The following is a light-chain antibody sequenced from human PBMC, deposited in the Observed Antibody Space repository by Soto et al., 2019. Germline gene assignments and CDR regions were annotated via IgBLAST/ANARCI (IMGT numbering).Light chain of an antibody. V-gene: IGKV3-20*01. Sequence: EIVLTQSPGTLSLSPGERASLSCRASQRISSTFLAWYQQKPGQAPRLLIYGASSRATGIPDRFSGGGSGTDFTLTISRLEPEDFAVYYCQQFSSYPLTFGGGTKVDI. CDR2: GAS. CDR3: QQFSSYPLT. CDR1: QRISSTF. J-gene: IGKJ4*01.